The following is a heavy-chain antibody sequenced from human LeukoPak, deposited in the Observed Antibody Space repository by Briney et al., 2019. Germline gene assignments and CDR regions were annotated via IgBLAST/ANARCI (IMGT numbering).Heavy chain of an antibody. CDR2: IFYGGSN. Sequence: PSETLSLTCSVSGGSISNADYYWGWIRQAPGKGLEWIESIFYGGSNHYNPSLKSRAAISVDTSKTQFSLKLTSVTAADAAMYYCARQLPTAAADTRGYFDYWGQGTVVTVSS. CDR3: ARQLPTAAADTRGYFDY. CDR1: GGSISNADYY. V-gene: IGHV4-39*01. D-gene: IGHD6-25*01. J-gene: IGHJ4*01.